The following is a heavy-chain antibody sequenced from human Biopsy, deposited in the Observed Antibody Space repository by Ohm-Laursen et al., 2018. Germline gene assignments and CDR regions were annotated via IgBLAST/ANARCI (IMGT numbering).Heavy chain of an antibody. V-gene: IGHV1-69*01. Sequence: SSVKVSCKASGGTFDNYAISWVRQAPGPGLEWMGGISPVFGAVKYAEKFRGRLTITAGESTGTAYMELNSLTSDDTAVYYCATDAVGGLAVFGGQGTLVTVSS. CDR2: ISPVFGAV. CDR1: GGTFDNYA. CDR3: ATDAVGGLAVF. J-gene: IGHJ4*02. D-gene: IGHD3-16*01.